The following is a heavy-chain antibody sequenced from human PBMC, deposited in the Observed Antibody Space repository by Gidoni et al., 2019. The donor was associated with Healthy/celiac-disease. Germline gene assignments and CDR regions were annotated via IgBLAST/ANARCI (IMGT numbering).Heavy chain of an antibody. D-gene: IGHD1-26*01. J-gene: IGHJ4*02. V-gene: IGHV4-34*01. Sequence: QVQLQQWGAGLLKPSETLSLTCAVYGGSFSGYYWSWIRQPPGKGLEWIGEINHSGSTNYNPSLKSRVTISVDTSKNQFSLKLSSVTAADTAVYYCARSRIVGATGFDYWGQGTLVTVSS. CDR1: GGSFSGYY. CDR2: INHSGST. CDR3: ARSRIVGATGFDY.